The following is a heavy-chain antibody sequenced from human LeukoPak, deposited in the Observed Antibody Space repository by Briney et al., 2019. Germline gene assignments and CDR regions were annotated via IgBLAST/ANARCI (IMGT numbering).Heavy chain of an antibody. D-gene: IGHD3-22*01. Sequence: SQTLSLTCAISGDSVSSNSAAWNWIRQSPSRGLEWLGRTYYRSKWYNDYAVSVKSRITINPDTSKNQFTLQLNSVTPEDTAVYYCARATYYYDSSPHFDYWGQGTLVTVSS. V-gene: IGHV6-1*01. J-gene: IGHJ4*02. CDR3: ARATYYYDSSPHFDY. CDR1: GDSVSSNSAA. CDR2: TYYRSKWYN.